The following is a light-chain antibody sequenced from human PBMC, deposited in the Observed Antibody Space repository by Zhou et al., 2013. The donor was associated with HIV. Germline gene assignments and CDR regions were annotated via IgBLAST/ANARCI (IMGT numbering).Light chain of an antibody. Sequence: DIQLTQSPSFLSASVGDRVTITCRASQDISTYLAWYQQKPGKAPKLLIYTVSTLQGGVPSRFSGSGSGTEFTLAISSLQPEDFASYSCQQFSSYPYTFGQGTQLEIK. CDR1: QDISTY. J-gene: IGKJ2*01. CDR2: TVS. V-gene: IGKV1-9*01. CDR3: QQFSSYPYT.